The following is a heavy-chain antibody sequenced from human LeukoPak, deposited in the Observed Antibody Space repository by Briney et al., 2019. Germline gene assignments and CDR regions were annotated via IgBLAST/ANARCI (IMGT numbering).Heavy chain of an antibody. Sequence: PGGSLRLSCAASGFTFSSYAMSWVRQAPGKGLEWVSAISGSGGSTYYADSVKGRFTISRDNSKNTLYLQMNSLRAEDTAVYYCAKDLGYYYDSSGYSWGYWGQGTLVTVSS. CDR2: ISGSGGST. J-gene: IGHJ4*02. CDR3: AKDLGYYYDSSGYSWGY. CDR1: GFTFSSYA. D-gene: IGHD3-22*01. V-gene: IGHV3-23*01.